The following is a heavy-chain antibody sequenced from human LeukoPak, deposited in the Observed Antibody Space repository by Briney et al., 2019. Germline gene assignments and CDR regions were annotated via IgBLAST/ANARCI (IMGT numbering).Heavy chain of an antibody. Sequence: SLRLSCAASAFTFSSYGMHWVRQAPGKGLEWVGFIRSRAYGGTTEYAASVKGRFTISRADSKGIAYLEMNSLETEDTALYYCARGPILLWIHNGMDVWGQGTTVTVSS. J-gene: IGHJ6*02. CDR1: AFTFSSYG. CDR3: ARGPILLWIHNGMDV. V-gene: IGHV3-49*04. D-gene: IGHD5-18*01. CDR2: IRSRAYGGTT.